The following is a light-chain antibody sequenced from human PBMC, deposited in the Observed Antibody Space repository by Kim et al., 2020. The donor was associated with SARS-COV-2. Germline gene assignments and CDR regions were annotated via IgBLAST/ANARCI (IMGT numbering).Light chain of an antibody. CDR3: SSYAGSTRV. Sequence: PVPSFSIACTCNSSAGSGYNYVSWYQQHPDTAPKLMIYDVSTRPSGVPDRFTGSKSGTPATLTVYGLQAEDDADQYCSSYAGSTRVFGTGTKVTVL. V-gene: IGLV2-8*01. CDR1: SSAGSGYNY. J-gene: IGLJ1*01. CDR2: DVS.